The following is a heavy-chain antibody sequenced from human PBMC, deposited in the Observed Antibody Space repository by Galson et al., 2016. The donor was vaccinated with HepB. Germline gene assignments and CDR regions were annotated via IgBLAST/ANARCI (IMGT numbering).Heavy chain of an antibody. CDR3: AREYSYGYYYFYGVDV. V-gene: IGHV3-48*03. D-gene: IGHD5-18*01. Sequence: SLRLSCAASGFTFSSYEMNWVRQAPGKGLEWVSYISSSGSTIYYADSVKGLFTISRDNAKNSLYLQMNSLRAEDTAVYYCAREYSYGYYYFYGVDVWGQGTTVTVSS. CDR1: GFTFSSYE. J-gene: IGHJ6*02. CDR2: ISSSGSTI.